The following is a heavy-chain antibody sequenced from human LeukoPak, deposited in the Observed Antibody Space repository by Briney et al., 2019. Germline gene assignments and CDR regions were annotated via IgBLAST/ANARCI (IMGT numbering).Heavy chain of an antibody. CDR1: GFSVNSNY. J-gene: IGHJ4*02. D-gene: IGHD1-26*01. V-gene: IGHV3-53*01. CDR3: AKGPVSAIVGATTPDY. Sequence: PGGSLRLSCAASGFSVNSNYMSWVRQAPGKGLEWVLVIYSGGSTYYADSVKGRFSISRDNSKNTVYLQMNSLRVEDTAAYYCAKGPVSAIVGATTPDYWGQGTLVTVSS. CDR2: IYSGGST.